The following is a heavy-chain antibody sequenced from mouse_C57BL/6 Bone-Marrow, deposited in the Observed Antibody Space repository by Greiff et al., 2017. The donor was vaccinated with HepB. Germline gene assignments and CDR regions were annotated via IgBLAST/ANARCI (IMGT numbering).Heavy chain of an antibody. J-gene: IGHJ4*01. D-gene: IGHD3-2*02. CDR1: GFTFTDYY. V-gene: IGHV7-3*01. CDR3: ARYGRQLRLRGGGPYAMDY. CDR2: IRNKANGYTT. Sequence: EVQRVESGGGLVQPGGSLSLSCAASGFTFTDYYMSWVRQPPGKALEWLGFIRNKANGYTTEYSASVKGRFTISRDNSQSILYLQMNALRAEDSATYYCARYGRQLRLRGGGPYAMDYWGQGTSVTVSS.